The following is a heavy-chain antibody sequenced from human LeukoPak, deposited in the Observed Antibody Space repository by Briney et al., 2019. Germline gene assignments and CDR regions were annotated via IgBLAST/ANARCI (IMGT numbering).Heavy chain of an antibody. CDR3: AKAVGGAFDI. Sequence: GRSLRLSCAASGFTFDDYAMHWVRQAPGKGLEWVSGISWNSGSIGYADSVKGRFTISRDNAKNSLYLQMNSLRAEDTALYYCAKAVGGAFDIWGQGTMVTVSS. J-gene: IGHJ3*02. CDR1: GFTFDDYA. D-gene: IGHD2-15*01. V-gene: IGHV3-9*01. CDR2: ISWNSGSI.